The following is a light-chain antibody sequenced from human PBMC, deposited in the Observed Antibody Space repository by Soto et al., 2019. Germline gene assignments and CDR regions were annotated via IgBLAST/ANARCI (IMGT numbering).Light chain of an antibody. CDR3: QQYYSYPSIT. CDR2: AAS. J-gene: IGKJ5*01. CDR1: QGINSF. Sequence: IQLTQSPSSLSASVGDRVTITCRASQGINSFLAWYQQKPGKAPKLLIYAASTLQSGVPSRFSGSGSGTDFTLTISCLQSEDFATYYCQQYYSYPSITFGQGTRLEIK. V-gene: IGKV1-9*01.